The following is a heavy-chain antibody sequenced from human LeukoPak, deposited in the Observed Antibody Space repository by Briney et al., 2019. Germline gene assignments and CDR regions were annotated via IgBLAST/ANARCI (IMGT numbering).Heavy chain of an antibody. V-gene: IGHV1-2*02. CDR1: GYTFTSYT. CDR3: ARGHPWNRVAATLGSRCSMDV. J-gene: IGHJ6*03. Sequence: VASVKVSCKASGYTFTSYTIHWVRQAPGQRLEWMGWINPNSGGTNYVQKFQGRVTMTRDTSISTAYMELSRLRSDDTAVYYCARGHPWNRVAATLGSRCSMDVWGKGTTVTISS. CDR2: INPNSGGT. D-gene: IGHD2-15*01.